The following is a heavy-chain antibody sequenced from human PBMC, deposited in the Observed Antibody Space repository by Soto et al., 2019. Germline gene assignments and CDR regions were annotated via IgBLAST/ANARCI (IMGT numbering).Heavy chain of an antibody. Sequence: LSLTCAVYGGSFSGYYWSWIRQPPGKGLEWIGEINHSGSTNYNPSLKSRVTISVDTSKNQFSLKLSSVTAADTAVYYCARALPHYYYGSGSYYGGFDYWGQGTLVTVSS. CDR3: ARALPHYYYGSGSYYGGFDY. V-gene: IGHV4-34*01. CDR2: INHSGST. J-gene: IGHJ4*02. D-gene: IGHD3-10*01. CDR1: GGSFSGYY.